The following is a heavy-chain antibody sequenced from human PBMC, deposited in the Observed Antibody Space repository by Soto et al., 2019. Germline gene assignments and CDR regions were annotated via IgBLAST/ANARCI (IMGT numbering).Heavy chain of an antibody. V-gene: IGHV3-11*01. CDR3: ARARIWLLFDY. CDR2: ISSSGTNA. J-gene: IGHJ4*02. Sequence: ESGGGLVKPGGSLRLSCAASGFTFSDYYMSWIRQAPGKGLEWVSYISSSGTNAYYADSVKGRFTISRDNAKNSLYLQMNSLRAEDTAVYYCARARIWLLFDYWGQGTLVTASS. CDR1: GFTFSDYY. D-gene: IGHD3-22*01.